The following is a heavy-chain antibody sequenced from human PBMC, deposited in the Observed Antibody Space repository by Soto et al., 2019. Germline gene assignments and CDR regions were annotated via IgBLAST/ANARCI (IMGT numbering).Heavy chain of an antibody. J-gene: IGHJ3*02. CDR2: ISGSGGTT. CDR3: ENAARGWFSAFDI. V-gene: IGHV3-23*01. D-gene: IGHD6-19*01. CDR1: GFTFSSYA. Sequence: EVQLLESGGGLVQPGGSLRLSCAASGFTFSSYAMSWVRQAPGKGLEWVSAISGSGGTTYYADSVKGRFTFSRDNSKNTVYLEMTRLRAEDTAVYYCENAARGWFSAFDIWGQGTMVTVSS.